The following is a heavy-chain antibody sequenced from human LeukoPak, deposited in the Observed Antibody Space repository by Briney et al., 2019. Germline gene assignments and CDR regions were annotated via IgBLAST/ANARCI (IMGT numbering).Heavy chain of an antibody. CDR3: AKGPVRGSYRYGYFDY. CDR2: ISSNGGST. J-gene: IGHJ4*02. D-gene: IGHD3-16*02. CDR1: GFTFSSYA. V-gene: IGHV3-64*01. Sequence: GGSLRLSCAASGFTFSSYAMHWVRQAPGKGLEYISAISSNGGSTYYANSVKGRFTISRDNSKNTLYLQMGSLRAEDTALYYCAKGPVRGSYRYGYFDYWGQGTLVTVSS.